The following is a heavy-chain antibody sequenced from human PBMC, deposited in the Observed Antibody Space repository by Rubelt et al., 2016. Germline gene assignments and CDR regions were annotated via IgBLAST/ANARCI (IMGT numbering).Heavy chain of an antibody. D-gene: IGHD3-22*01. J-gene: IGHJ4*02. V-gene: IGHV3-30*04. Sequence: QVQLVESGGGVVQPGRSLRLSCAASGFTFSSYAMHWVRQAPGKGLEWVAVISYDGSNKYYADSVKGRFTISRDNSKNTLYLQMNSLRAEDTAVYYCARGNYYDSSGYYYDVDYWGQGTLVTVSS. CDR1: GFTFSSYA. CDR2: ISYDGSNK. CDR3: ARGNYYDSSGYYYDVDY.